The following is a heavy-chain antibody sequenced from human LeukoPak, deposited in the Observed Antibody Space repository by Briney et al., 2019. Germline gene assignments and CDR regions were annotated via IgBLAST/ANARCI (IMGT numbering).Heavy chain of an antibody. D-gene: IGHD5-18*01. J-gene: IGHJ4*02. V-gene: IGHV1-8*01. CDR3: ARGPPLLDTAMVTPGSEY. Sequence: ASVKVSCKASGYTFTSYDINWVRQATGQGLEWMGWMNPNSGNTGYAQKFQGRVTMTRNTSISTAYMELSSLRSEDTAVYYCARGPPLLDTAMVTPGSEYWGQGTLVTVSS. CDR1: GYTFTSYD. CDR2: MNPNSGNT.